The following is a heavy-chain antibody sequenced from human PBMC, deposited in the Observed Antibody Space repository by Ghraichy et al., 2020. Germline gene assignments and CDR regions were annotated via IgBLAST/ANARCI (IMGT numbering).Heavy chain of an antibody. V-gene: IGHV4-30-2*01. CDR1: GGSISSGGYS. CDR3: ARIHYGSGSYYTGVGVHYFDY. Sequence: SLNISCAVSGGSISSGGYSWSWIRQPPGKGLEWIGYIYHSGSTYYNPSLKSRVTISVDRSKNQFSLKLSSVTAADTAVYYCARIHYGSGSYYTGVGVHYFDYWGQGTLVTVSS. D-gene: IGHD3-10*01. J-gene: IGHJ4*02. CDR2: IYHSGST.